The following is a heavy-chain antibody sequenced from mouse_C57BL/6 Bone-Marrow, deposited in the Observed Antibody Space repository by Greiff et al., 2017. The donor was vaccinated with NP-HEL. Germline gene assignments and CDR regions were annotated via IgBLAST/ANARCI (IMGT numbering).Heavy chain of an antibody. CDR3: ARTGLRPDWYFDV. D-gene: IGHD2-4*01. V-gene: IGHV5-17*01. CDR2: ISSGSSTI. CDR1: GFTFSDYG. J-gene: IGHJ1*03. Sequence: EVQLQESGGGLVKPGGSPKLSCAASGFTFSDYGMHWVRQAPEKGLEWVAYISSGSSTIYYADTVKGRFTISRDNAKNTLFLQMTSLRSEDTAMYYCARTGLRPDWYFDVWGTGTTVTVSS.